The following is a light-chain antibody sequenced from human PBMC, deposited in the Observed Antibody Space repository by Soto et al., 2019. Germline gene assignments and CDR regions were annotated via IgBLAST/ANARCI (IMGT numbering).Light chain of an antibody. V-gene: IGKV3-20*01. CDR3: QQYGSSVT. CDR2: GAS. J-gene: IGKJ1*01. Sequence: EIVLTQSPGTLSLSPGERATLSCRASQSVSNNYLAWYQQKPRQDPRLLIYGASNRATGIPDRFSGSGSGTEFPLRISRLEPEDFAVYYCQQYGSSVTFGQGTKVDI. CDR1: QSVSNNY.